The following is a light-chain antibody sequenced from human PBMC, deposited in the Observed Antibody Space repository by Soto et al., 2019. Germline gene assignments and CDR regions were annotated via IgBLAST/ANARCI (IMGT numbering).Light chain of an antibody. J-gene: IGKJ3*01. CDR1: QSLSSNY. CDR3: HQYDNEPVT. Sequence: EIVLTQSPGTLSLSPGERATLSCRASQSLSSNYLAWYQQRPGQSPRLLVYGASSRATGIPDRFSGSGFGTAFALPISSMEPEDSAVYYCHQYDNEPVTFGPGTRVGIK. CDR2: GAS. V-gene: IGKV3-20*01.